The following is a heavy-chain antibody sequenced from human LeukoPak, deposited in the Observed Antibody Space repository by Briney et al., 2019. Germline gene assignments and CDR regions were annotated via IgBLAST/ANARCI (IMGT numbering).Heavy chain of an antibody. CDR2: IYPGDSDT. V-gene: IGHV5-51*01. Sequence: AGESLKISCKGSGYSFTSYWIGWVRQMPGKGLEWMGIIYPGDSDTRYSPSFQGQVTISADKSISTAYLQWSSLKASDTAMYYCARLGLNTAMLPYYFDYWGQGTLVTVSS. J-gene: IGHJ4*02. CDR3: ARLGLNTAMLPYYFDY. D-gene: IGHD5-18*01. CDR1: GYSFTSYW.